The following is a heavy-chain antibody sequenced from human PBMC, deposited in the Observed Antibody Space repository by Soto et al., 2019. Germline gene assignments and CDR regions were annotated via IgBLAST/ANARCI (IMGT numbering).Heavy chain of an antibody. CDR3: ANAPIVLVGGDAFDI. J-gene: IGHJ3*02. Sequence: GGSLRLSCAASGFTFSSYAMSWVRQAPGKGLEWVSAISGSGGSTYYADSVKGRFTISRDNYKNTLYLQMNSLRAEDTAVYYCANAPIVLVGGDAFDIWGQGTMVTVSS. CDR2: ISGSGGST. CDR1: GFTFSSYA. V-gene: IGHV3-23*01. D-gene: IGHD2-2*01.